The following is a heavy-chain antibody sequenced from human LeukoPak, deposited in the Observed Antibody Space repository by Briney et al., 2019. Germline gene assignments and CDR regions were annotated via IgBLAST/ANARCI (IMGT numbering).Heavy chain of an antibody. D-gene: IGHD3-3*01. V-gene: IGHV1-2*02. CDR1: GYTFTGYY. J-gene: IGHJ4*02. Sequence: ASVKVSCKASGYTFTGYYMHWVRQAPGQGLERMGWINPNSGGTNYAQKFQGRVTMTRDTSISTAYMELNRLRSDDTAVYYCARPDFWSGPFDYWGQGTLVTVSS. CDR2: INPNSGGT. CDR3: ARPDFWSGPFDY.